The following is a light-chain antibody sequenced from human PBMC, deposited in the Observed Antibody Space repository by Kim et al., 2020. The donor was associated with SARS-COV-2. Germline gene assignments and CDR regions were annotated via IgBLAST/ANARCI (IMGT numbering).Light chain of an antibody. CDR1: QGISNY. V-gene: IGKV1-27*01. CDR3: QSYNSVPRT. Sequence: ASVGDRVTITCRASQGISNYVAWYQLKSGKVPLLLIYGASTLQSGVPSRFSGSGSGRDFTLSISSLQPEDVASYYCQSYNSVPRTFGQGTRVDIK. CDR2: GAS. J-gene: IGKJ1*01.